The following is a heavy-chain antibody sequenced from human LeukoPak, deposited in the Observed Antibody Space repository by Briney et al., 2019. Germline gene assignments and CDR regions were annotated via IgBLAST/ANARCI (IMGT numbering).Heavy chain of an antibody. CDR3: AREIRDYGGKDYFDY. CDR1: GGSISSGGHY. CDR2: IYYSGST. Sequence: SQTLSLTCTVSGGSISSGGHYWSWIRQHPGKGPEWIGHIYYSGSTYYNLSLKSRVTISVDTSKNQFSLKLSSVTAADTAVYYCAREIRDYGGKDYFDYWGQGTLVTVSS. J-gene: IGHJ4*02. D-gene: IGHD4-23*01. V-gene: IGHV4-31*03.